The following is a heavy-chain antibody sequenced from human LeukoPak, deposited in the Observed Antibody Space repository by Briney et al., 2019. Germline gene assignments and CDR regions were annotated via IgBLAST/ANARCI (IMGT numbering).Heavy chain of an antibody. CDR3: ATLSVTDAFGI. Sequence: SVKVSCKASGGTFSSYTIGWVRQAPGQGLEWMGRIIPILGIANYAQKFQGRVTITADKSTSTAYMELRSLRSDDTAVYYCATLSVTDAFGIWGQGTMVTVSS. V-gene: IGHV1-69*02. D-gene: IGHD2-21*02. CDR1: GGTFSSYT. CDR2: IIPILGIA. J-gene: IGHJ3*02.